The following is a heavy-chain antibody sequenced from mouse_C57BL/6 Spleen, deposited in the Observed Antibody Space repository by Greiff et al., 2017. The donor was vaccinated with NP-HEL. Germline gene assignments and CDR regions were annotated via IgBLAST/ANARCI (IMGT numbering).Heavy chain of an antibody. D-gene: IGHD2-3*01. Sequence: QVQLKQSGAELVKPGASVKISCKASGYAFSSYWMNWVKQRPGKGLEWIGQIYPGDGDTNYNGKFKGKATLTADKSSSTAYMQLSSLTSEDSAVYFCARDGYPTGDYYYAMDYWGQGTSVTVSS. J-gene: IGHJ4*01. CDR3: ARDGYPTGDYYYAMDY. CDR2: IYPGDGDT. CDR1: GYAFSSYW. V-gene: IGHV1-80*01.